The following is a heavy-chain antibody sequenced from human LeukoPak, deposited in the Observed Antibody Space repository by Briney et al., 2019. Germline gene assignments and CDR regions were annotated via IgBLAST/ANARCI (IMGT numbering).Heavy chain of an antibody. Sequence: GESLKISCKGSGYSFTSYWIGWVRQMPGKGLEWMWIIYPGDPNTRYSPSFQGQVTVSTDKSISTAYLQWSSLKASDSAIYYCARAYSSTWKAFDIWGQGTMVTVSS. CDR2: IYPGDPNT. CDR1: GYSFTSYW. V-gene: IGHV5-51*01. CDR3: ARAYSSTWKAFDI. J-gene: IGHJ3*02. D-gene: IGHD6-13*01.